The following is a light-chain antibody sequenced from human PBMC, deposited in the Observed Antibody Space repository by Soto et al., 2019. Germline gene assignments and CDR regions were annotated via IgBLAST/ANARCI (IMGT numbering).Light chain of an antibody. CDR2: GAS. CDR3: QQYGSSPVT. J-gene: IGKJ2*01. V-gene: IGKV3-20*01. CDR1: QSVSSSD. Sequence: EIVLTQSPATLSLSPGERATLACRASQSVSSSDLAWYQQTPGQAPRLLIFGASNRATGIPDRFSGSGSGTDFTLTISRLEPEDFAVYYCQQYGSSPVTFGQGTKLEIK.